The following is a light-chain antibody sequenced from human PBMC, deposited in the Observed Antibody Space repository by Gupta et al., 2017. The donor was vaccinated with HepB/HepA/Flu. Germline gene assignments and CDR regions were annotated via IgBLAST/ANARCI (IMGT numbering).Light chain of an antibody. J-gene: IGKJ5*01. CDR1: QSVSSN. V-gene: IGKV3-11*01. CDR3: QQRDNGHPDAT. CDR2: EAS. Sequence: EIVLTQSPATLSLSPGERATLSCRASQSVSSNLAWYQQKPGQAPRLLIYEASNRATGIPARFSGSGAGTDFTLTISGLEPEDFAVYFCQQRDNGHPDATFGQGTRLEI.